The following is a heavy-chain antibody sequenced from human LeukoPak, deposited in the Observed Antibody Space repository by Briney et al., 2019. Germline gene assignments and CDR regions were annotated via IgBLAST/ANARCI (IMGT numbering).Heavy chain of an antibody. V-gene: IGHV4-61*02. CDR1: GGSISSGSYY. J-gene: IGHJ4*02. CDR3: ARGEYYDILTGLVFDY. CDR2: IYTSGST. D-gene: IGHD3-9*01. Sequence: SQTLSLTCTVSGGSISSGSYYWSWIRQPAGKGLEWIGRIYTSGSTNYNPSLKSRVTISVDTSKNQFSLKLSSVTAADTAVYYCARGEYYDILTGLVFDYWGQGTLSPSPQ.